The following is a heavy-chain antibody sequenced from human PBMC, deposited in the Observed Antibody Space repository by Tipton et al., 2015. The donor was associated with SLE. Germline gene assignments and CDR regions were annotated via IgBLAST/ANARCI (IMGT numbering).Heavy chain of an antibody. D-gene: IGHD2-15*01. CDR3: ARAQAAPARTYYMDV. CDR2: IYYSGST. J-gene: IGHJ6*03. CDR1: GGSISSYY. V-gene: IGHV4-59*01. Sequence: LRLSCTVSGGSISSYYWSWIRQPPGKGLEWIGYIYYSGSTNYNPPLKSRVTISVDTSKNQFSLKLSSVTAADTAVYYCARAQAAPARTYYMDVWGKGTTVTVSS.